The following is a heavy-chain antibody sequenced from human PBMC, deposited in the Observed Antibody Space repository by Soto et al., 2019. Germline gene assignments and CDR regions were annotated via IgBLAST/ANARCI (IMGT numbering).Heavy chain of an antibody. V-gene: IGHV1-69*13. Sequence: SVKVSCKASGGTFSSYAISWVRQAPGQGLEWMGGIIPISDTTNYAQKYQGKVTITADESTSTAYMELSSLRSEDTAVYYCSRSQGSSTSLEIYYYYYYGMDVWGQGTTVTVSS. D-gene: IGHD2-2*01. CDR2: IIPISDTT. CDR3: SRSQGSSTSLEIYYYYYYGMDV. J-gene: IGHJ6*02. CDR1: GGTFSSYA.